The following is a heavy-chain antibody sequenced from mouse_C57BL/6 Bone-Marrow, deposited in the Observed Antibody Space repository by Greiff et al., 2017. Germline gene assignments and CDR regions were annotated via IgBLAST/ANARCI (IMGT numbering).Heavy chain of an antibody. D-gene: IGHD3-2*02. J-gene: IGHJ4*01. CDR3: AAQALFLYAMDY. CDR2: ISSGGSYT. V-gene: IGHV5-6*01. CDR1: GFTFSSYG. Sequence: EVHLVESGGDLVKPGGSLKLSCAASGFTFSSYGMSWVRQTPDKRLEWVATISSGGSYTYYPDSVKGRFTISRDNAKNTLYLQMSSLKSEDTAMYYCAAQALFLYAMDYWGQGTSVTVSS.